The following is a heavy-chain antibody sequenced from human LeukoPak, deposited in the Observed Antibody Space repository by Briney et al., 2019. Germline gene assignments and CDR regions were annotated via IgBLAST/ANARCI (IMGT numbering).Heavy chain of an antibody. V-gene: IGHV4-4*07. J-gene: IGHJ4*02. CDR1: GGSISSYY. CDR3: ASGGYYYDSSGYYEYYFDY. Sequence: SETLSLTCTVSGGSISSYYWSWIRQPAGKGLEWIGRIYTSGSTNYNPSLKSRVTMSVDTSKNQLSLKLSSVTAADTAVYYCASGGYYYDSSGYYEYYFDYWGQGTLATVSS. CDR2: IYTSGST. D-gene: IGHD3-22*01.